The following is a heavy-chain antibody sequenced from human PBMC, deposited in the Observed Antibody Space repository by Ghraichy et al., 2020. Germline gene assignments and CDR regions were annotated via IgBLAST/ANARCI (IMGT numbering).Heavy chain of an antibody. CDR2: IIPIFGTA. D-gene: IGHD2-21*01. Sequence: SVKVSCKASGGTFSSYAISWVRQAPGQGLEWMGGIIPIFGTANYAQKFQGRVTITADESTSTAYMELSSLRSEDTAVYYCAREHRIGYCGGDCYYYGMDVWGQGTTVTVSS. CDR3: AREHRIGYCGGDCYYYGMDV. CDR1: GGTFSSYA. V-gene: IGHV1-69*13. J-gene: IGHJ6*02.